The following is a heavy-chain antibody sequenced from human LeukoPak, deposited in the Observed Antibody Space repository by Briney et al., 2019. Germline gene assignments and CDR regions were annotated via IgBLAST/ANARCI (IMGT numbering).Heavy chain of an antibody. J-gene: IGHJ6*02. D-gene: IGHD4-17*01. Sequence: PSETLSLTCTVSGGSISSGGYYWSWIRQHPGKGLEWIGYIYYSGSTYYNPSLKSRVTISVDTSKNQFSLKLSSVTAADTAVYYCARSRDYGDYGIYGMDVWGQGTTVTVSS. CDR3: ARSRDYGDYGIYGMDV. V-gene: IGHV4-31*03. CDR1: GGSISSGGYY. CDR2: IYYSGST.